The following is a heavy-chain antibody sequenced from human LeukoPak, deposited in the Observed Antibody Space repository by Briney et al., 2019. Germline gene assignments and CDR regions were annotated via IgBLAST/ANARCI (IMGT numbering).Heavy chain of an antibody. V-gene: IGHV3-7*04. Sequence: GGSLRLSCAASGFTFSSYWMSWVRQAPGKGLEWVANIKQDGSEKYYVDSVKGRFTISRDNAKSSLYLQMNSLRAEDTAVYYCARVDGSSITYCFDYWGQGTLVTVSS. CDR2: IKQDGSEK. CDR3: ARVDGSSITYCFDY. CDR1: GFTFSSYW. J-gene: IGHJ4*02. D-gene: IGHD1-26*01.